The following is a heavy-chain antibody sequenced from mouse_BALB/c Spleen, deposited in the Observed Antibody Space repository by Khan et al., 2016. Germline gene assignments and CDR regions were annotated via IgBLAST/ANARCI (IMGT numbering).Heavy chain of an antibody. CDR3: ARTARIKY. V-gene: IGHV3-2*02. Sequence: EVQLQESGPGLVKPSQSLSLTCTVTGYSITSGYGWNWIRQFPGNKLEWMGYISYCGSTNYNQSLKSRISITRDTSKNQFFLQLNSVTTEDTATYYCARTARIKYWGQGTTLTVSS. CDR2: ISYCGST. D-gene: IGHD3-3*01. CDR1: GYSITSGYG. J-gene: IGHJ2*01.